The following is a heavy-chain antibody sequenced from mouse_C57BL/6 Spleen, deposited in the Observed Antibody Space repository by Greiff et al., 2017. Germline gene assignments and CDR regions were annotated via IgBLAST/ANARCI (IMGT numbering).Heavy chain of an antibody. V-gene: IGHV1-55*01. J-gene: IGHJ3*01. CDR2: IYPGSGST. D-gene: IGHD2-4*01. CDR1: GYTFTSYW. CDR3: ARYEYDVAWFAY. Sequence: QVQLQQPGAELVKPGASVKMSCKASGYTFTSYWITWVKQRPGQGLEWIGDIYPGSGSTNYNEKFKSKATLTVDTSSSTAYMQLSSLTSEDSAVYYCARYEYDVAWFAYWGQGTLVTVSA.